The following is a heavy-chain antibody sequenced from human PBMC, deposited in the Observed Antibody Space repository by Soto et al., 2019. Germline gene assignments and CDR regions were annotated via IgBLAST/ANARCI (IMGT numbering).Heavy chain of an antibody. J-gene: IGHJ2*01. CDR1: GFTFSSYA. V-gene: IGHV3-30-3*01. CDR2: ISYDGSNK. D-gene: IGHD4-4*01. Sequence: QVQLVESGGGVVQPGRSLRLSCAASGFTFSSYAMHWVRQAPGKGLEWVAVISYDGSNKYYADSVKGRFTISRDNSKNKLYLHMNSLRAEDTAVYYCARPLWRDDYNWGYFDLWGRGTLVTVSS. CDR3: ARPLWRDDYNWGYFDL.